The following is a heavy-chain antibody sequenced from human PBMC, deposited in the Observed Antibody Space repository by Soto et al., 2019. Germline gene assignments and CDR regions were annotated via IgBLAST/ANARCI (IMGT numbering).Heavy chain of an antibody. Sequence: QVQLVESGGGVVQPGRSLRLSCAASGFTFSSYGMHWVRQAPGKGLEWVAVISYDGSNKYYADSVKGRFTISRDNSKNTLYLQMNSLRAEDTAVYYCAKEKGHDSSGYQAYYYGMDVWGQGTTVTVSS. V-gene: IGHV3-30*18. CDR2: ISYDGSNK. CDR1: GFTFSSYG. J-gene: IGHJ6*02. CDR3: AKEKGHDSSGYQAYYYGMDV. D-gene: IGHD3-22*01.